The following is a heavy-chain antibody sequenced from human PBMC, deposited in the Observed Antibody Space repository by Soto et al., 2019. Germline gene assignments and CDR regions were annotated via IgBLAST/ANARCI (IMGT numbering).Heavy chain of an antibody. CDR3: ARASNKRGYSYGPDY. CDR2: IFYSGST. J-gene: IGHJ4*02. V-gene: IGHV4-30-4*01. D-gene: IGHD5-18*01. CDR1: GGSISNGDSC. Sequence: SETLSLTCTVSGGSISNGDSCWSWIRQPPGKGLEWIGYIFYSGSTYYKSSLTSRLTISIDTSKNQFSLKLSSVTAADTAVYYCARASNKRGYSYGPDYWGQGTLVTVSS.